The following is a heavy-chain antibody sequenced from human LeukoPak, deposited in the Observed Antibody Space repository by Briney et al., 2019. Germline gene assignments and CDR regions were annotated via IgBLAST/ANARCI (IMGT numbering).Heavy chain of an antibody. CDR1: GGSISSGSYY. J-gene: IGHJ4*02. V-gene: IGHV4-61*01. CDR3: AGEVRGASPDY. Sequence: SQTLSLTCTVSGGSISSGSYYWSWIRQPPGKGLEWIGYIYYSGSTNYNPSLKSRVTISVDTSKNQFSLKLSSATAADTAVYYCAGEVRGASPDYWGQGTLVTVSS. CDR2: IYYSGST. D-gene: IGHD1-26*01.